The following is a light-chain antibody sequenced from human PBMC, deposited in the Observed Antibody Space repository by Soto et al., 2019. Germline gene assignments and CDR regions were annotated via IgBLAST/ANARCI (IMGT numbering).Light chain of an antibody. CDR3: QKYNTAPLT. J-gene: IGKJ4*01. V-gene: IGKV1-27*01. CDR2: ATS. Sequence: DVQMTQSPSSLSAFVGDRVTITYRARQGIAPYLAWFQQKPGKVPKLLIYATSTLQSGVPSRFSGSGSGTDFTLTISSLQPEDVATYYCQKYNTAPLTFGGGTKVEIK. CDR1: QGIAPY.